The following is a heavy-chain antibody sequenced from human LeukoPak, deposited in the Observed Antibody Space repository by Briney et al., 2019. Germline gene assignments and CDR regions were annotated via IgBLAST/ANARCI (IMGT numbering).Heavy chain of an antibody. Sequence: PSETLSLTCTVSGGPISSYYWRCIRQPPGKGLEWIGYIYYSGSTNYNPSLKSRVTISVDTSKNQFSLKLRSLTAADTAVYYCARHVGYGNNWFDPWGQGTLVTVSS. D-gene: IGHD5-18*01. CDR2: IYYSGST. J-gene: IGHJ5*02. CDR3: ARHVGYGNNWFDP. V-gene: IGHV4-59*08. CDR1: GGPISSYY.